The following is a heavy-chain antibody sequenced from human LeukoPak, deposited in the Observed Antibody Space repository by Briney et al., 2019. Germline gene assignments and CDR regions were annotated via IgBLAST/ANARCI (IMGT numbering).Heavy chain of an antibody. Sequence: SETLSLTCTVSGGSISSSSYDWGWIRQPPGKGLEWIGSIYYSGSTYYNPSLKSRVTISVDTSKNQFSLKLSSVTAADTAVYYCARGEGPPYYDFWSGYWDYFDYWGQGTLVTVSS. CDR3: ARGEGPPYYDFWSGYWDYFDY. CDR2: IYYSGST. J-gene: IGHJ4*02. V-gene: IGHV4-39*01. D-gene: IGHD3-3*01. CDR1: GGSISSSSYD.